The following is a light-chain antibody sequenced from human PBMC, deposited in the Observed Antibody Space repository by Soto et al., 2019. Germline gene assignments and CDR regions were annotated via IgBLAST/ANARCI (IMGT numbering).Light chain of an antibody. CDR2: GAT. J-gene: IGKJ1*01. CDR3: QQYGTSPWT. Sequence: EIAMTQSPATLSVHPGERATISCRASQSVSSDLAWYEQKPGQAPRLLIYGATGRATGIPDRFSGSGSGTDFTLTIGRLESEDFAVYYCQQYGTSPWTFGQGTKVDIK. V-gene: IGKV3-20*01. CDR1: QSVSSD.